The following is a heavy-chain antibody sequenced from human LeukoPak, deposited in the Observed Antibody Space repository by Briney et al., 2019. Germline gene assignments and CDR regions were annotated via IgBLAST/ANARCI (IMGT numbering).Heavy chain of an antibody. CDR2: INHSGTT. CDR3: ASSRVYRGSWYYYFDH. J-gene: IGHJ4*02. D-gene: IGHD3-22*01. Sequence: KASETLSLTCTVSGGSIGGSGYYWGWIRQTPGKGLEYIGEINHSGTTNYNPSLKSRVTISADTFKNQFSLKLSSVTAADTAVYYCASSRVYRGSWYYYFDHWEGALVTVSS. V-gene: IGHV4-39*07. CDR1: GGSIGGSGYY.